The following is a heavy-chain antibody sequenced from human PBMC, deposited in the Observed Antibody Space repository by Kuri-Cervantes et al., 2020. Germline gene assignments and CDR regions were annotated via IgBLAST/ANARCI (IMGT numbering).Heavy chain of an antibody. Sequence: ASVKVSCKASGYTFTSYCMHWVRQAPGQGLEWMGIINPSGGSTSYAQKFQGRVTMTRDTSTSTVYMELSSLRSEDTAVYYCARDGSRAAAGSVCYYYYYMDVWGEGTTVTVSS. CDR1: GYTFTSYC. CDR2: INPSGGST. CDR3: ARDGSRAAAGSVCYYYYYMDV. J-gene: IGHJ6*03. D-gene: IGHD6-13*01. V-gene: IGHV1-46*01.